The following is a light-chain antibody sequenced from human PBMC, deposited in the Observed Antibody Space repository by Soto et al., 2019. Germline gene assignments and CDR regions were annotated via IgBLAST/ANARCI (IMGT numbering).Light chain of an antibody. CDR2: GAS. CDR1: QSARSA. Sequence: EIVLTQSPATLSLSPGERATLSCRASQSARSALAWYQQKPGQAPRLLLFGASNRATGVPARFSGGGSGTDFTLSISSLEPEDFAVYYCQQRSDWPITFGQGTRLEIK. V-gene: IGKV3-11*01. CDR3: QQRSDWPIT. J-gene: IGKJ5*01.